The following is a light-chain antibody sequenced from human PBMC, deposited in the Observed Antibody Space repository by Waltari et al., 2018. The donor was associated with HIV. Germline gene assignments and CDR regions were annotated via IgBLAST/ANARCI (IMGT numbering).Light chain of an antibody. CDR2: WAC. CDR3: QKKLTTFRA. J-gene: IGKJ1*01. Sequence: DIVLTRSPDSLAVSLGERATINCKSSRSLLYSSNNKNYLAWYQQKPGHPPKLRISWACTRESGVPDRFRGSGPGKDFTLTLSSLQGDDVGVYYCQKKLTTFRAFGQGTKVELK. CDR1: RSLLYSSNNKNY. V-gene: IGKV4-1*01.